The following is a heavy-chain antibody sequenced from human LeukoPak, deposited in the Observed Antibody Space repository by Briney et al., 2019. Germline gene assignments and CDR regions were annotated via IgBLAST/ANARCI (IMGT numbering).Heavy chain of an antibody. V-gene: IGHV1-69*04. CDR2: IIPILGIA. D-gene: IGHD3-10*01. Sequence: ASVKVSCKASGGTFSSYAISWVRQAPGQGLEWMGRIIPILGIANYAQKFQGRVTITADKSTSTAYMELSSLRSEDTAVYYCARYHGSGSYYDDYWGQGTLVTVS. CDR3: ARYHGSGSYYDDY. J-gene: IGHJ4*02. CDR1: GGTFSSYA.